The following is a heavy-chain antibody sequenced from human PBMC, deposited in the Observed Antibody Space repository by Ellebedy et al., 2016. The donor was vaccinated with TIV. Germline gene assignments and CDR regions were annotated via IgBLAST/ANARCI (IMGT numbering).Heavy chain of an antibody. CDR2: IYHSDIT. D-gene: IGHD6-19*01. J-gene: IGHJ4*02. CDR3: ARWRVYFDY. CDR1: GYPISSGHY. V-gene: IGHV4-38-2*02. Sequence: MPGGSLRLSCTVSGYPISSGHYWGWIRQPPGKGLEWIGIIYHSDITYYNPSLKSRVTISLDTSKNQFSLKLSSVTAADTAVYYCARWRVYFDYWGQGTLVTVSS.